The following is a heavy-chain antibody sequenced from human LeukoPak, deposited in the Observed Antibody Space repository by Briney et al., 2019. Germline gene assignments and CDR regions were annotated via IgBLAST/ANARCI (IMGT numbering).Heavy chain of an antibody. D-gene: IGHD2/OR15-2a*01. Sequence: GGSLRLSCAASGFTFSSYAMGWVRQAPGMGLEWVSTISGNGGATYYADSVKGRSTISRDNSKNTLYLQMNSLRAEDTAVYYCAKDPPSSGTTFDYWGQGTLVTVSS. CDR2: ISGNGGAT. CDR1: GFTFSSYA. V-gene: IGHV3-23*01. J-gene: IGHJ4*02. CDR3: AKDPPSSGTTFDY.